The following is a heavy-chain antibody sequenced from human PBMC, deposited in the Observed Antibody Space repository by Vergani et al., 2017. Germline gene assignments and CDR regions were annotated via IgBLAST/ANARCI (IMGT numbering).Heavy chain of an antibody. V-gene: IGHV1-69*01. CDR2: IIPIFGTA. CDR3: ARMNIVATISSRWFDP. CDR1: GGTFSSYA. Sequence: QVQLVQSGAEVKKPGSSVKVSCKASGGTFSSYAISWVRQAPGQGLEWMGGIIPIFGTANYAQKFQCRVTITADESTSTAYMELSSLRSEDTAVYYCARMNIVATISSRWFDPWGQGTLVTVSS. D-gene: IGHD5-12*01. J-gene: IGHJ5*02.